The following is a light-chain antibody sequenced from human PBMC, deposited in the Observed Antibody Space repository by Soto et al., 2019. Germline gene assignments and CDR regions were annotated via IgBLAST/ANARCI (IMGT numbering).Light chain of an antibody. CDR3: GTWDNSLNMYV. V-gene: IGLV2-14*01. CDR1: SSDVGAYEF. CDR2: EVS. Sequence: QSALTQPASVSGSPGQSITISCTGTSSDVGAYEFVSWYQQHPGKAPKLMIYEVSNRPSGIPDRFSGSKSGTSATLGITGLQTGDEADYYCGTWDNSLNMYVFGTGTKVTVL. J-gene: IGLJ1*01.